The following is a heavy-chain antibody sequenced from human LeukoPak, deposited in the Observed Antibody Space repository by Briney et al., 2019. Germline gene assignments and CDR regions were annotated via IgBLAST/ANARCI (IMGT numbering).Heavy chain of an antibody. CDR1: GFTFSSYA. CDR2: ISGSGGST. CDR3: AKATTDYGDYTEYFQH. Sequence: GGSLRLSCAASGFTFSSYAMSWVRQAPGKGMEWVSAISGSGGSTYYADSVKGRFTISRDNSKNTLYLQMNSLRAEDTAVYYCAKATTDYGDYTEYFQHWGQGTLVTVSS. D-gene: IGHD4-17*01. J-gene: IGHJ1*01. V-gene: IGHV3-23*01.